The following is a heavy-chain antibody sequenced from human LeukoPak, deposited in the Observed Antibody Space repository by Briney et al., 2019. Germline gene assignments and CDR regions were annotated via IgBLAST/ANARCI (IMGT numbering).Heavy chain of an antibody. CDR3: AKDYSSSLTNWFDP. CDR1: GFTFNKFA. V-gene: IGHV3-23*01. J-gene: IGHJ5*02. CDR2: IIENGGET. D-gene: IGHD6-6*01. Sequence: GGSLRLSCAASGFTFNKFAMSWVRQAPGKGLEWVSGIIENGGETYYADSVRGRFTISRDNSKNTLYLQMNSLRAEDTAVYYCAKDYSSSLTNWFDPWGQGTLVTVSS.